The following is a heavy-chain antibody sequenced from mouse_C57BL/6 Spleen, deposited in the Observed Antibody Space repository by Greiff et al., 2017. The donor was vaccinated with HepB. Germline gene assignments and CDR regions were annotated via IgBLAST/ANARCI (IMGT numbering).Heavy chain of an antibody. CDR1: GYTFTSYW. V-gene: IGHV1-52*01. Sequence: QVQLKQPGAELVRPGSSVKLSCKASGYTFTSYWMHWVKQRPIQGLEWIGNIDPSDSETHYNQKFKDKATLTVDKSSSTAYMQLSSLTSEDSAVYYCARGIYYGNYLYWYFDVWGTGTTVTVSS. CDR3: ARGIYYGNYLYWYFDV. CDR2: IDPSDSET. J-gene: IGHJ1*03. D-gene: IGHD2-1*01.